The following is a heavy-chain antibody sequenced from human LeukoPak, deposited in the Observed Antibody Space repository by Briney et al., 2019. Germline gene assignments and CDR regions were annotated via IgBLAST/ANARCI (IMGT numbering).Heavy chain of an antibody. J-gene: IGHJ4*02. Sequence: PGGSLRLSCAASGFTFSSYGMHWVRQAPGKGLEWVAFIRYDGSNKYYADSVEGRFTISRDNSKNTLYLQMNSLRAEDTAVYYCAKDGGYHLDYWGQATLVTVSS. CDR2: IRYDGSNK. CDR3: AKDGGYHLDY. CDR1: GFTFSSYG. D-gene: IGHD2-15*01. V-gene: IGHV3-30*02.